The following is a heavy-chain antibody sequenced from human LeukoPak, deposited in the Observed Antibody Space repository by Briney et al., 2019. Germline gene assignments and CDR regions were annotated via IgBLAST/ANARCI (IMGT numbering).Heavy chain of an antibody. D-gene: IGHD2-2*01. J-gene: IGHJ4*02. Sequence: SLRLSCAASGFTFDDYAMHWVRQAPGKGLEWVSGISWNSGSIGYADSVKGRFTISRDNAKNSLYLQMNSLRAEDTALYYCAKDGRGVVVPAAIHFDYWGQGTLVTVSS. CDR3: AKDGRGVVVPAAIHFDY. CDR2: ISWNSGSI. V-gene: IGHV3-9*01. CDR1: GFTFDDYA.